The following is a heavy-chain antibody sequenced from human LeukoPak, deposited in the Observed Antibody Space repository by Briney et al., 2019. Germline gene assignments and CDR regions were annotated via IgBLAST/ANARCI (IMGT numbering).Heavy chain of an antibody. CDR1: GGSISSYY. J-gene: IGHJ4*02. D-gene: IGHD3-3*01. Sequence: SETLSLTCTVSGGSISSYYWSWIRQPAGKGLEWTGRIYTSGSTNYNPSLKSRVTMSVDTSKNQFSLKLSSVTAADTAVYYCAREAPYYDFWSGYYVSFDYWGQGTLVTVSS. CDR3: AREAPYYDFWSGYYVSFDY. CDR2: IYTSGST. V-gene: IGHV4-4*07.